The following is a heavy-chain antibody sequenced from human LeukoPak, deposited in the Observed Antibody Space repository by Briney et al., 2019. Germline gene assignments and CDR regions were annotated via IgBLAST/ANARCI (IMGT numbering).Heavy chain of an antibody. CDR2: ISGSGGST. D-gene: IGHD4-23*01. J-gene: IGHJ4*02. Sequence: GGSLRLSCAASGFTFSSYAMSWVRQAPGKGLEWVSAISGSGGSTYYAVSVKGRFTISRDNSKNTLYLQMNSLRAEDTAVYYCARGLLETPTSYFDYWGLGTLVTVSS. CDR3: ARGLLETPTSYFDY. V-gene: IGHV3-23*01. CDR1: GFTFSSYA.